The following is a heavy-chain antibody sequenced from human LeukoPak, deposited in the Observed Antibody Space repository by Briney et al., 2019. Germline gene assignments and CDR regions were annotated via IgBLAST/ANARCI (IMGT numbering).Heavy chain of an antibody. V-gene: IGHV1-46*01. Sequence: ASVKVSCKASGYTFIAYHIHWVRQAPGQGLEWMGIINPSGGSTSYAQKFQGRVTMTRDTSTSTVYMELSSLRSEDTAVYYCAGDYSNYGMDVWGQGTTVTVSS. CDR2: INPSGGST. D-gene: IGHD4-11*01. J-gene: IGHJ6*02. CDR1: GYTFIAYH. CDR3: AGDYSNYGMDV.